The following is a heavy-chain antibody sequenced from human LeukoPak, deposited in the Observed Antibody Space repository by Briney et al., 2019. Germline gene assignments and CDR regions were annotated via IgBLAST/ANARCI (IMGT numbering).Heavy chain of an antibody. CDR3: ARETYNYFDY. Sequence: GASVKVSCKASGYTFTGYYMHWVRQAPGQGPEWMGWINLNSGGTNYAQKFQGRVTMTRDTSTSTAYMELRSLRSDDTAVYYCARETYNYFDYWGQGTLVTVSS. J-gene: IGHJ4*02. CDR2: INLNSGGT. D-gene: IGHD4-11*01. CDR1: GYTFTGYY. V-gene: IGHV1-2*02.